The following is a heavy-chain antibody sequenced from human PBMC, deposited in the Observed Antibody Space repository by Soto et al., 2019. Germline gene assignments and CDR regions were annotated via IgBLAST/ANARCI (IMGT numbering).Heavy chain of an antibody. Sequence: GGSLRLSCAASGFSFSDYSMKWVRQAPGKGLEWVSYISVVKNRIYYADSVKGRFTISRDDAKSSVYLQMSSLKVEDTAVYYCARRQYSADGFDVWGEGTMVTVSS. V-gene: IGHV3-48*01. D-gene: IGHD2-21*01. J-gene: IGHJ3*01. CDR1: GFSFSDYS. CDR3: ARRQYSADGFDV. CDR2: ISVVKNRI.